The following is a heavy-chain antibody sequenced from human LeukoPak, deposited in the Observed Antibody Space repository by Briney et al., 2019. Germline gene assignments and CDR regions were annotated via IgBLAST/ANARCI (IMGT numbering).Heavy chain of an antibody. CDR1: GYTFTAYY. J-gene: IGHJ6*03. CDR3: ARSREWLRPYYYYMDV. CDR2: INPNSGGT. Sequence: ASVKVSCKPSGYTFTAYYMHLVRQAPGQGLEWMGWINPNSGGTNYAQKFQGWVTMTRDTSISTAYMELSSLRSEDTAVYYCARSREWLRPYYYYMDVWGKGTTVTVSS. V-gene: IGHV1-2*04. D-gene: IGHD5-12*01.